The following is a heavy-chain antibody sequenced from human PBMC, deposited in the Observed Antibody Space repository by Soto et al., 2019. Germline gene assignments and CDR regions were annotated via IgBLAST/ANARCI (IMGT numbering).Heavy chain of an antibody. J-gene: IGHJ5*02. CDR3: AKQPRIAVLIGWFDP. D-gene: IGHD6-19*01. CDR1: GFTFSSYA. CDR2: ISGSGGST. Sequence: PGGSLRLSFAASGFTFSSYAMSWVRQAPGKGLEWVSAISGSGGSTYYADSVKGRFTISRDNSKNTLYLQMNSLRAEDTAVYYCAKQPRIAVLIGWFDPWGQGTLVTVSS. V-gene: IGHV3-23*01.